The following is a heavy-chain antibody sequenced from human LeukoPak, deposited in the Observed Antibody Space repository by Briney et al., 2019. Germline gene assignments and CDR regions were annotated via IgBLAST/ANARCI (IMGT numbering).Heavy chain of an antibody. J-gene: IGHJ4*02. Sequence: GGSLRLSCAASGFTFSSYEMNWVRQAPGKGLEWVSYISSSGSTIYYADSVKGRFTISRDNAKNPLYLQMNSLRAEDTAVYYCARDLGMVDYWGQGTLVTVSS. V-gene: IGHV3-48*03. CDR1: GFTFSSYE. D-gene: IGHD1-14*01. CDR2: ISSSGSTI. CDR3: ARDLGMVDY.